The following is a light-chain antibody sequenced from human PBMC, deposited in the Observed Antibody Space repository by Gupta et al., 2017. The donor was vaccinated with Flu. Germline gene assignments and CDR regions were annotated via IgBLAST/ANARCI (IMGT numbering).Light chain of an antibody. CDR1: QVIGTW. J-gene: IGKJ4*01. V-gene: IGKV1-12*01. CDR2: ATS. CDR3: QQANSFPLT. Sequence: ITCRASQVIGTWLAWYQHKPGKAPKLLMYATSSLQSGVPSRFSGSGSGTDFTLTISSLQPEDFATYYCQQANSFPLTFGGGTKVEIK.